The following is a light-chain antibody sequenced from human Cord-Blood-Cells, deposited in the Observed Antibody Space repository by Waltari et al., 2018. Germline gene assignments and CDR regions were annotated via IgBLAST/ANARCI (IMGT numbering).Light chain of an antibody. V-gene: IGLV3-1*01. CDR3: QAWDSSTEVV. Sequence: SYELTQPPSVSVSPGQTASITCSGDKLGDKYACWYQQKPGQSPVLVIYQDSKRPSGSPVRFSGSNSGNTATLTISGTQAMDEADYYCQAWDSSTEVVFGGGTKLTVL. CDR2: QDS. CDR1: KLGDKY. J-gene: IGLJ2*01.